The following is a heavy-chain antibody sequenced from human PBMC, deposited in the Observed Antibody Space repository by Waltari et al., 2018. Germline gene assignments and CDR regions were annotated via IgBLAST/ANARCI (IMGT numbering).Heavy chain of an antibody. V-gene: IGHV4-34*01. CDR2: INHSGST. D-gene: IGHD2-15*01. CDR3: ACPPEGYCSGGSCYYDAFDI. J-gene: IGHJ3*02. CDR1: GGSFSGYY. Sequence: QVQLQQWGAGLLKPSETLSLTCAVYGGSFSGYYWSWIRQPPGKGLEWIGEINHSGSTNYNPSLKSRVTISVDTSKNQFSLKLSSVTAADTAVYYCACPPEGYCSGGSCYYDAFDIWGQGTMVTVSS.